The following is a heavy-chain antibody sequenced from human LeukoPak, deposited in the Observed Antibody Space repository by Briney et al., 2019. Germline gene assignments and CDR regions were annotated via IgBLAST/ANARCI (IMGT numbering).Heavy chain of an antibody. V-gene: IGHV4-34*01. CDR1: GGSFSGYY. D-gene: IGHD5-24*01. Sequence: SETLSLTCAVYGGSFSGYYWSWIRQPPGKGLEWIGEINHSGSTNYNPSLKSRVTISVDTSKNQFSLKLSSVTAADTAVYYCARREMATHIQLRKTENCLFDYWGQGTLVTVSS. CDR2: INHSGST. CDR3: ARREMATHIQLRKTENCLFDY. J-gene: IGHJ4*02.